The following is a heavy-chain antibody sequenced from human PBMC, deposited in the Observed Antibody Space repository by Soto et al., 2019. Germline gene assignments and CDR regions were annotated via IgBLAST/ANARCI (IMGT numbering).Heavy chain of an antibody. CDR3: ARGHHSKDV. Sequence: PGGSLRLSXAAAGFTFSEHYMSWIRQAPGKGLEYISYINPSGTSTYHADSVKGRFTISRDNAENSLYLQMHSLRPEDAALYYCARGHHSKDVWGQGATVTVSS. CDR2: INPSGTST. V-gene: IGHV3-11*04. CDR1: GFTFSEHY. J-gene: IGHJ6*02.